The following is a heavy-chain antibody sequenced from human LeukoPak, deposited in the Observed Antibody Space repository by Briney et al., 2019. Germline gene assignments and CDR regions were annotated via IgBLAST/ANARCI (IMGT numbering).Heavy chain of an antibody. V-gene: IGHV3-48*03. Sequence: GGSLRPSCAASGFTFSSYEMNWVRQAPGKGLEWVSYISSSGSTIYYADSVKGRFTISRDNAKNSLYLQMNSLRAEDTAVYYRARGPGGVITPYYFDYWGQGTLVTASS. J-gene: IGHJ4*02. CDR1: GFTFSSYE. D-gene: IGHD3-10*01. CDR2: ISSSGSTI. CDR3: ARGPGGVITPYYFDY.